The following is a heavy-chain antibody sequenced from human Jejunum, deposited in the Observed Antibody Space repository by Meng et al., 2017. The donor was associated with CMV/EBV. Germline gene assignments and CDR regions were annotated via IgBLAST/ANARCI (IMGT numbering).Heavy chain of an antibody. D-gene: IGHD2-2*01. V-gene: IGHV3-7*01. CDR3: ARGFWDIVVIPASTSTWDY. J-gene: IGHJ4*02. CDR1: SYW. Sequence: SYWMGWVRQAPGKGLEWVANIKQDGSDKYYVDSVKGRFTISRDSAKNSLYLLMNSLRAEDTAVYYCARGFWDIVVIPASTSTWDYWGQGTLVTVSS. CDR2: IKQDGSDK.